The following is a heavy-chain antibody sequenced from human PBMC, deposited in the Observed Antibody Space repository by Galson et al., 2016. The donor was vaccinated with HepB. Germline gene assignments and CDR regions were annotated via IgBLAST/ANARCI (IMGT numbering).Heavy chain of an antibody. CDR2: ISRSSSYI. J-gene: IGHJ4*02. D-gene: IGHD3-16*01. V-gene: IGHV3-11*06. CDR1: GFTFSDYY. CDR3: AREGRGAYSNTIDS. Sequence: LRLSCAASGFTFSDYYMSWIRQAPGKGLEWISYISRSSSYIIYADSVKGRFTVSRDDAKNSLYLQMNSLRAEDTAVYYCAREGRGAYSNTIDSWGQGTLVTVSS.